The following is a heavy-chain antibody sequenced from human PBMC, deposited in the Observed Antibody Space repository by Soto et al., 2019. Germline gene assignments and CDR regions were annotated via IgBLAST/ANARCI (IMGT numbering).Heavy chain of an antibody. J-gene: IGHJ4*02. D-gene: IGHD6-19*01. CDR1: GYTFTSYA. CDR3: ARVSGIAVAEV. CDR2: INAGNGNT. V-gene: IGHV1-3*01. Sequence: QVQLVQSGAEVKKPGASVKVSCKASGYTFTSYAMHWVRQAPGQRLEWMGWINAGNGNTKCSQKFQGRVTITRDTAASTAYMELSSLRSEDTAVYYCARVSGIAVAEVWGQGTLGTVSS.